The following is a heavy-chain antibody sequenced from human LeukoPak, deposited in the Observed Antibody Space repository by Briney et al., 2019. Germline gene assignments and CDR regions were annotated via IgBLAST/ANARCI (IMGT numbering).Heavy chain of an antibody. D-gene: IGHD2-2*01. CDR2: ISYDGSNK. Sequence: GGSLRLSCAASGSTFSSYAMHWVRQAPGKGLEWVAVISYDGSNKYYADSVKGRFTISRDNSKNTLYLQMNSLRAEDTAVYYCASGTRSTSYFDAFDIWGQGTMVTVSS. CDR3: ASGTRSTSYFDAFDI. V-gene: IGHV3-30*01. J-gene: IGHJ3*02. CDR1: GSTFSSYA.